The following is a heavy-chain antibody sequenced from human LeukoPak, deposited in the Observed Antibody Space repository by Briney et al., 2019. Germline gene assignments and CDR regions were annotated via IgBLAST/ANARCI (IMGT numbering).Heavy chain of an antibody. CDR3: TRDGEWEWELPLAVGYFDY. V-gene: IGHV3-49*04. D-gene: IGHD1-26*01. Sequence: GGSLRLSCTASGFTFGDYAMSWVRQAPGKGLEWVGFIRSKAYGGTTEYAASVKGRFTISRDDSKSIAYLQMNSLKTEDTAVYYCTRDGEWEWELPLAVGYFDYWGQGTLVTVSS. J-gene: IGHJ4*02. CDR1: GFTFGDYA. CDR2: IRSKAYGGTT.